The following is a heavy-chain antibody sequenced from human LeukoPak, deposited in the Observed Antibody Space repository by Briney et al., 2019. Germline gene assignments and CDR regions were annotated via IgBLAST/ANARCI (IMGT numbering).Heavy chain of an antibody. CDR1: GFTFSXXX. CDR2: XWYDGSNK. J-gene: IGHJ4*02. Sequence: GGSLRLSCAASGFTFSXXXXXXXRQAPGXXXXXXXXXWYDGSNKYYADSAKGXXTISRDNSKNTLYLQMNSPRAEDTAVYYCARGGSVHSSWYGGFDYWGQGTLVTVSS. D-gene: IGHD6-13*01. CDR3: ARGGSVHSSWYGGFDY. V-gene: IGHV3-33*01.